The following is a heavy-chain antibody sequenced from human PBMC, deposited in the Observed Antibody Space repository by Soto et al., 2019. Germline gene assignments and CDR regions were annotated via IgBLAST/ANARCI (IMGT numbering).Heavy chain of an antibody. CDR1: GFTVSSNY. D-gene: IGHD6-6*01. J-gene: IGHJ4*02. V-gene: IGHV3-53*01. CDR2: IYSGGST. CDR3: ARDGEYSSSAGKAY. Sequence: PGGSLRLSCAASGFTVSSNYMSWVRQAPGKGLEWVSVIYSGGSTYYADSVKGRFTISRDNSKNTLYLQMNSLRAEDTAVYYCARDGEYSSSAGKAYWGQGTLVTVSS.